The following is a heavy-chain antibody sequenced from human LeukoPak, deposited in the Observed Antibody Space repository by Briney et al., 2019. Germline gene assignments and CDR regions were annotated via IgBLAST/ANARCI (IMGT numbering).Heavy chain of an antibody. D-gene: IGHD3-9*01. V-gene: IGHV3-30-3*02. Sequence: ISYDGSNKYYADSVKGRFTISRDNSKNTLYLQMNSLRAEDTAVYYCANRRPYDNLTGDLDYWGQGTLVTVSS. J-gene: IGHJ4*02. CDR3: ANRRPYDNLTGDLDY. CDR2: ISYDGSNK.